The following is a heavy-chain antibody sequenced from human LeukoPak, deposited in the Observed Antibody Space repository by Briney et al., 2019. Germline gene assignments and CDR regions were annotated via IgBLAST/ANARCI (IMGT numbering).Heavy chain of an antibody. CDR2: IKQDGSER. D-gene: IGHD3-10*01. J-gene: IGHJ4*02. CDR1: GFTFSNYW. CDR3: ARGITMAN. Sequence: KPGGSLRLSCAASGFTFSNYWMTWVRQAPGKGLEWVANIKQDGSERDYVDSVKGRFTISRDDAKNSLYLQMNSPRAEDTAVYYCARGITMANWGQGTLVTVSS. V-gene: IGHV3-7*04.